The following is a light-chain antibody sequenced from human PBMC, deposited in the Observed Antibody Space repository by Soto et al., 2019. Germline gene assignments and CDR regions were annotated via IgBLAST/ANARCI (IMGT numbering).Light chain of an antibody. CDR1: QDIRND. CDR3: LHHNSYPLP. Sequence: DLQMTQSPSSLSASVGDRVTITCRASQDIRNDLGWDQQKPGKAPKRLIYAAYRLQSGAPSRFSGSASGTEFTLTISSLQPEDFATYYCLHHNSYPLPFGGGTRVEIK. V-gene: IGKV1-17*01. J-gene: IGKJ4*01. CDR2: AAY.